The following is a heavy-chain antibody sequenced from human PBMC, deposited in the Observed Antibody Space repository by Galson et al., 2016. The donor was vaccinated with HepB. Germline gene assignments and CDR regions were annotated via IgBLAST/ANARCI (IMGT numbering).Heavy chain of an antibody. CDR2: LYSVGTT. J-gene: IGHJ3*02. CDR1: GFIMNSDY. D-gene: IGHD3-22*01. V-gene: IGHV3-53*01. CDR3: SDSSGSYYDAFDI. Sequence: FLRLSCAASGFIMNSDYISWVRQAPGKGLEWIALLYSVGTTHYADSVQGRFTISRDNSKTTPFLQMNNLRVEDTATYYCSDSSGSYYDAFDIWGPGTMVTVTS.